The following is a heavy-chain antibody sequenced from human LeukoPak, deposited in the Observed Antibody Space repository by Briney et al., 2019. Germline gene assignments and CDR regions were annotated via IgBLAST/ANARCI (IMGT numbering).Heavy chain of an antibody. CDR2: IKQDGSEK. CDR1: GFTFSRYW. J-gene: IGHJ4*02. V-gene: IGHV3-7*01. Sequence: PGGSLRLSCAASGFTFSRYWMRWVRQARGKGVEWVANIKQDGSEKYYVDSVKGRFTISRDNAKISLYLQMNSLRAEDTAIYYCARSAGSSGWYEGYYFDYWGQGTLVTVSS. D-gene: IGHD6-13*01. CDR3: ARSAGSSGWYEGYYFDY.